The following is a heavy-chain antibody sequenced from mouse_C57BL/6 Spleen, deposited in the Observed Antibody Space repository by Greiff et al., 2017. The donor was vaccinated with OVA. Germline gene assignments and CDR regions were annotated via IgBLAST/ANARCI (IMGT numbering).Heavy chain of an antibody. V-gene: IGHV1-55*01. CDR3: ARFLYSKTTWFAY. CDR1: GYTFTSYW. J-gene: IGHJ3*01. D-gene: IGHD2-5*01. CDR2: IYPGSGST. Sequence: QVQLQQPGAELVKPGASVKMSCKASGYTFTSYWITWVKQRPGQGLEWIGDIYPGSGSTNYNEKFKSKATLTVDTSSSTAYMQHSSRTSEDSAVYYCARFLYSKTTWFAYWGQGTLVTVSA.